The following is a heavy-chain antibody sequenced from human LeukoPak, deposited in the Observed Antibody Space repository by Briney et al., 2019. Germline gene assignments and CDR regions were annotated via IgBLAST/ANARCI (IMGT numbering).Heavy chain of an antibody. J-gene: IGHJ2*01. V-gene: IGHV4-59*01. Sequence: PSETLSLTCTVSGGSISSYYWSWIRQPPGKGLEWIGYIYYSGSTNYNPSLKSRVTISVDTSKNQFSLKLSSVTAADTAVYYCARVLFPITIFGVVDPYWYFDLWGRGTLVTVSS. CDR2: IYYSGST. CDR3: ARVLFPITIFGVVDPYWYFDL. D-gene: IGHD3-3*01. CDR1: GGSISSYY.